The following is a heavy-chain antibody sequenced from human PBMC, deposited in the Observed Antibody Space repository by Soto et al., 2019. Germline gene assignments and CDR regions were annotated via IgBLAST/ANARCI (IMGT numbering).Heavy chain of an antibody. CDR2: IYYSGST. D-gene: IGHD3-10*01. V-gene: IGHV4-31*03. CDR1: GGSISSGGYY. J-gene: IGHJ5*02. CDR3: ARDIHYYGSGSPINWFDP. Sequence: PSETLSLTCTVSGGSISSGGYYWSWIRQHPGKGLEWIGYIYYSGSTYYNPSLKSRVTISVDTSKNQFSLKLSSVTAADTAVYYCARDIHYYGSGSPINWFDPWGQGTLVTVSS.